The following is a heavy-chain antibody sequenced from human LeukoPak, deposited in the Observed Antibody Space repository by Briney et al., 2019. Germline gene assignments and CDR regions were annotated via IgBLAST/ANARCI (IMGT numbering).Heavy chain of an antibody. CDR1: GFTVNSNY. V-gene: IGHV3-53*01. D-gene: IGHD6-19*01. Sequence: GGSLRLSCAASGFTVNSNYMSWVRQAPGKGLEWVSVIYSGGSTYYADSVKGRFTISRDNSKNTLYLQMNSLRVEDTAVYYCARVVAVAGNGDAFDIWGQGTMVTVSS. J-gene: IGHJ3*02. CDR2: IYSGGST. CDR3: ARVVAVAGNGDAFDI.